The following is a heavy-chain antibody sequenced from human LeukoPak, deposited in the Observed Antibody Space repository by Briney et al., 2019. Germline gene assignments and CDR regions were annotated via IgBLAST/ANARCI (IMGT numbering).Heavy chain of an antibody. CDR2: IYNAVT. J-gene: IGHJ4*02. V-gene: IGHV3-53*01. Sequence: GGSLRLSCTASGFAVSNNYMSWVRQAPGKGLEWVSLIYNAVTYADSVKGRFTISRDDSKNTLNLQMNSLRADDTAVYYCARLRGNTMVEYWGQGTLVTVSS. CDR1: GFAVSNNY. D-gene: IGHD3-10*01. CDR3: ARLRGNTMVEY.